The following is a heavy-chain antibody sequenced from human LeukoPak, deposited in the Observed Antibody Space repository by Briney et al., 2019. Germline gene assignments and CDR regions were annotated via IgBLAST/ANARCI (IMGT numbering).Heavy chain of an antibody. CDR2: IYSGGST. CDR1: GFTVSSDY. D-gene: IGHD2-2*02. CDR3: ARGRPYLN. Sequence: GGSLRLSCAASGFTVSSDYVTWVRQAPGKGLEWVSVIYSGGSTYYADSVKGRFTISRDNSKNTLYLQMSSLRAEDTAAYSCARGRPYLNWGQGTLVTVSS. J-gene: IGHJ4*02. V-gene: IGHV3-53*01.